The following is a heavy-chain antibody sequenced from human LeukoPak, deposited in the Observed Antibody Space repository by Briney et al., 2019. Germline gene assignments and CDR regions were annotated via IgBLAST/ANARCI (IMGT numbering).Heavy chain of an antibody. D-gene: IGHD6-13*01. V-gene: IGHV3-21*01. CDR2: ITSSSTYI. CDR3: ARGAGSSSSYYFDY. J-gene: IGHJ4*02. Sequence: GGSLRLSCAASGFTFSSYSMNWVRQAPGKGLEWVSSITSSSTYIYYADAVKGRFTISRDNAKNSLYLQMNSLRAEDTAVYYCARGAGSSSSYYFDYWGQGTLVTVSS. CDR1: GFTFSSYS.